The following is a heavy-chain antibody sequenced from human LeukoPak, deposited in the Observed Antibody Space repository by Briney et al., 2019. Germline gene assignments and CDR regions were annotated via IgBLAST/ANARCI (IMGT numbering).Heavy chain of an antibody. CDR1: GFTFSSYA. D-gene: IGHD6-6*01. J-gene: IGHJ4*02. CDR3: AXXGGQSIAARRFDY. Sequence: GGSLRLSCAASGFTFSSYAMHWVRQAPGKGLEYVSAISSDGGSTYYANSVKGRFTISRDNSKNTLYLQMGSLRAEDMAVYYXAXXGGQSIAARRFDYWGQGTLVTVSS. CDR2: ISSDGGST. V-gene: IGHV3-64*01.